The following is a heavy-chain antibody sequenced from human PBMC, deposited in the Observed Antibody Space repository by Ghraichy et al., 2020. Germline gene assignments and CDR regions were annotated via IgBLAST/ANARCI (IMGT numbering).Heavy chain of an antibody. CDR3: AKGVTGWYSPRTDYFDS. V-gene: IGHV3-30*18. D-gene: IGHD6-19*01. CDR1: GFTFRTYG. CDR2: ISHDGSNQ. J-gene: IGHJ4*02. Sequence: GGSLRLSCAASGFTFRTYGMHWVRQAPGKGLEWVSFISHDGSNQYYADSVKGRFTISRDNSKNTLYLQMNSPRPEDTAVFYCAKGVTGWYSPRTDYFDSWGQGVLVIVSS.